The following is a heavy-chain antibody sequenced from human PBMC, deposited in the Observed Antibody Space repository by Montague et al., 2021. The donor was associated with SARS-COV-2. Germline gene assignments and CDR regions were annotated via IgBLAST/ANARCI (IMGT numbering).Heavy chain of an antibody. CDR1: GGSISNIGYY. Sequence: SETLSLTCTVSGGSISNIGYYWGWICQPPGKGLEWIGSIFYSGNSYYNPSLKSRVSISVATSRSQFSLKVNSVTAADTAVYYCARQNRGLWFGEWLFDYWGQGVLSPSPQ. CDR3: ARQNRGLWFGEWLFDY. J-gene: IGHJ4*02. V-gene: IGHV4-39*01. D-gene: IGHD3-10*01. CDR2: IFYSGNS.